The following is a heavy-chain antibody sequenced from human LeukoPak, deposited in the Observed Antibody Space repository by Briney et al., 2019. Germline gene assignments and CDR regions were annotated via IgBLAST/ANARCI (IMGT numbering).Heavy chain of an antibody. Sequence: GGSLRLSCAASGFTFSNYGMDWARQAPGKGLEWLAVISYDGSDRLYADSVRGRFTISRDNSKNTLYLQMNSLRAEDTAVYYCARGSGSGWYIDYWGQGTLVTVSS. J-gene: IGHJ4*02. V-gene: IGHV3-30*03. CDR2: ISYDGSDR. D-gene: IGHD6-19*01. CDR3: ARGSGSGWYIDY. CDR1: GFTFSNYG.